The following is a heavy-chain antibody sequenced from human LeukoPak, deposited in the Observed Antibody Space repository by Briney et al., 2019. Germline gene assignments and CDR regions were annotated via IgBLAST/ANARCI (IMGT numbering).Heavy chain of an antibody. V-gene: IGHV3-66*01. J-gene: IGHJ4*02. D-gene: IGHD6-19*01. CDR2: IYSGGST. Sequence: GGSLRLSCAASGFTFSSYAMSWVRQAPGKGLEWVSVIYSGGSTYYADSVKGRFTISRDNSKNTLYLQMNSLRAEDTAVYYCARGLGYDYWGQGTLVTVSS. CDR1: GFTFSSYA. CDR3: ARGLGYDY.